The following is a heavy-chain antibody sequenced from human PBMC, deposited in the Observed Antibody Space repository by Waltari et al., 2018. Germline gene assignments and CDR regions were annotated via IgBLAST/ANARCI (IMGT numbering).Heavy chain of an antibody. D-gene: IGHD3-16*02. CDR2: MRDTGVST. CDR3: AKVTSDRIRFAAVDV. V-gene: IGHV3-23*01. Sequence: EEQLLESGGGLVKPGGSLRLSCAVSGFTFSAYAMAWVRQAPGKGLEGFAVMRDTGVSTYDADSLKGLFTISRDNSKRMLYLQMNSLRAEDTALYYCAKVTSDRIRFAAVDVWGQGTMVTVS. CDR1: GFTFSAYA. J-gene: IGHJ3*01.